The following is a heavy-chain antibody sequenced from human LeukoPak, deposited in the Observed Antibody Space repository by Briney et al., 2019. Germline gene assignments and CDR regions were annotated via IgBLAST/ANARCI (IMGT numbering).Heavy chain of an antibody. V-gene: IGHV4-34*01. Sequence: SETLSLTCAVYGGSFSGYYWSWIRQPPGKGLEWIGEINHSGSTNYNPSLKSRVTISVDTSKNQFSLKLSSVTAADTAVYYCARGAPPEYSSSWFDYWGQGTLVTVSS. CDR1: GGSFSGYY. CDR3: ARGAPPEYSSSWFDY. D-gene: IGHD6-13*01. CDR2: INHSGST. J-gene: IGHJ4*02.